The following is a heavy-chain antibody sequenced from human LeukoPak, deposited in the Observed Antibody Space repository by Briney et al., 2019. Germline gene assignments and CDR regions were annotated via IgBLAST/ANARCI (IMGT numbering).Heavy chain of an antibody. J-gene: IGHJ4*02. CDR3: ARDEKQIAAAGDY. CDR2: ISAYNGNT. V-gene: IGHV1-18*01. CDR1: GYTFTNFG. Sequence: ASVKVSCKASGYTFTNFGVSWVRQAPGQGLEWMGWISAYNGNTNYAQKLQARVTMTTDTSTSTAYMELRSLRSDDTAMYYCARDEKQIAAAGDYWGQGTLVTVSS. D-gene: IGHD6-13*01.